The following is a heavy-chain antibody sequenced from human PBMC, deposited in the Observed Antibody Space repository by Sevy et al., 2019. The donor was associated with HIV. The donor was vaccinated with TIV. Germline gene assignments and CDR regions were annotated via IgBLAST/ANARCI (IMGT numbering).Heavy chain of an antibody. CDR3: ARDVLWFGASHAFDF. CDR1: GFTFSSYS. CDR2: ISSSSSTI. V-gene: IGHV3-48*02. Sequence: GGSLRLSCAASGFTFSSYSMNWVRQAPGKGLEWVSYISSSSSTIYYADSVKGRFTISRDNAKNSLYLQMNSLRDEDTAVYYCARDVLWFGASHAFDFWGQRTMVTVS. D-gene: IGHD3-10*01. J-gene: IGHJ3*01.